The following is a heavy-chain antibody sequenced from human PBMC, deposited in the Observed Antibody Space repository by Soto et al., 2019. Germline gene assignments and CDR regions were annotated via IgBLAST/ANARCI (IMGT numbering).Heavy chain of an antibody. Sequence: QVQLMQSGAEVKKPGASVKVSCKASGDTFTDYYIHWVRQAPGQGLEWMGTVNPSGGHTTYAQHFLGRVTMTRDTSTSTLYMELTSLTSDDTAIYYCARGGHVAVVTAALDYWGQEPWSPSPQ. J-gene: IGHJ4*01. CDR2: VNPSGGHT. D-gene: IGHD2-21*02. CDR3: ARGGHVAVVTAALDY. V-gene: IGHV1-46*01. CDR1: GDTFTDYY.